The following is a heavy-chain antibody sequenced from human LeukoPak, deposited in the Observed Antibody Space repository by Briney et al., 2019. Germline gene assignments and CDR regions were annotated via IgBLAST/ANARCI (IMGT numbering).Heavy chain of an antibody. CDR2: ISSSGSTI. Sequence: PGGSLRLCCAASGFTISSYEINWVRQAPGKGLELVSYISSSGSTIYYADSVKGRFTISRDNAKNSLYLQMNSLRAEDTAVYYCARLRRLDYWGQGTLVTVSS. CDR3: ARLRRLDY. CDR1: GFTISSYE. J-gene: IGHJ4*02. V-gene: IGHV3-48*03.